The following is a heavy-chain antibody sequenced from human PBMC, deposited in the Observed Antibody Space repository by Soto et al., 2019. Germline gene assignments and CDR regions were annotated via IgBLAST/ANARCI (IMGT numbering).Heavy chain of an antibody. V-gene: IGHV4-59*01. Sequence: SETLSLTCTVSGSSISSYYWSWIRQPPGKGLEWIGYIYYSGSTNYNPSLKSRVTISVDTSKNQFSLKLSSVTAADTAVYYCASYGYVYAFDIWGQGKMVTVSS. CDR2: IYYSGST. D-gene: IGHD5-12*01. CDR3: ASYGYVYAFDI. CDR1: GSSISSYY. J-gene: IGHJ3*02.